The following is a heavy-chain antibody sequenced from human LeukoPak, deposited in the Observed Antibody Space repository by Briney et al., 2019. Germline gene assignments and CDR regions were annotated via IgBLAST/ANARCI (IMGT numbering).Heavy chain of an antibody. CDR3: AKHLTATNTYIFFGLDV. V-gene: IGHV3-9*01. CDR1: GYSFKDYG. J-gene: IGHJ6*02. Sequence: GGSLRLSCAATGYSFKDYGMHWVRQPPGKGLEWVSAINWNGGGTDYADSVKGRFTIFRDNAKNSLYLQLSSLRPEDTALYYCAKHLTATNTYIFFGLDVWGQGTSVTASS. CDR2: INWNGGGT. D-gene: IGHD1-26*01.